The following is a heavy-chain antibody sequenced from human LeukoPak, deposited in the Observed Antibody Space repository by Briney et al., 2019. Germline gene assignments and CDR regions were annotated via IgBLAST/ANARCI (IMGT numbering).Heavy chain of an antibody. CDR1: GFTFSSYW. J-gene: IGHJ3*02. V-gene: IGHV3-7*01. CDR3: ARESLDIVVVVAATGAFDI. CDR2: IKQDGSEK. Sequence: GGSLRLSCAASGFTFSSYWMSWVRQAPGKGLEWVANIKQDGSEKYYVDSVKGRFTISRDNAKNTLYLQMNSLRAEDTAVYYCARESLDIVVVVAATGAFDIWGQGTMVTVSS. D-gene: IGHD2-15*01.